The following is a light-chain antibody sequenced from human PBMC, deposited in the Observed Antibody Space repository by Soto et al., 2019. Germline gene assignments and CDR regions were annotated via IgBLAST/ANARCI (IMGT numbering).Light chain of an antibody. Sequence: DIQMTQSPSSLSASVGDRVTITCRASQSISSYLNWYQQKPGKAPKLLIYAASSLQSGVPSRFSGSGSGTDFTLTISSLQPEDFATYYCQQSYPDRTFGQGTKVEIK. J-gene: IGKJ1*01. CDR3: QQSYPDRT. CDR2: AAS. CDR1: QSISSY. V-gene: IGKV1-39*01.